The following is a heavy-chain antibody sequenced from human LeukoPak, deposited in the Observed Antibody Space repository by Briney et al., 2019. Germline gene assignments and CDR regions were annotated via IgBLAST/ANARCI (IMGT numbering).Heavy chain of an antibody. CDR2: IYYSGST. CDR1: GGSISSGSYY. V-gene: IGHV4-39*01. CDR3: ARPTPHGRAV. J-gene: IGHJ6*04. Sequence: SETLSLTCTVSGGSISSGSYYWGWIRQPRGKGLEWIGSIYYSGSTYYNPSLKGEVTISADTSKNQFSLKRSSVSAADTAVYYCARPTPHGRAVWGKGTTVTFSS.